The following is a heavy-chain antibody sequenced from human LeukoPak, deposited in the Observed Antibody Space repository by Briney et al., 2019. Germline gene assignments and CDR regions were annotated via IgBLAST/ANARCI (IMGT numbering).Heavy chain of an antibody. D-gene: IGHD1-26*01. CDR1: GGSISSYY. CDR2: FYYSGST. V-gene: IGHV4-59*01. J-gene: IGHJ6*02. CDR3: ARDRWELLGYYYYGMDV. Sequence: SETLSLTCTVSGGSISSYYWSWIRQPPGKGLEWIGYFYYSGSTNYNPSLKSRVTISVDTSKNQFSLKLSSVTAADTAVYYCARDRWELLGYYYYGMDVWGQGTTVTVSS.